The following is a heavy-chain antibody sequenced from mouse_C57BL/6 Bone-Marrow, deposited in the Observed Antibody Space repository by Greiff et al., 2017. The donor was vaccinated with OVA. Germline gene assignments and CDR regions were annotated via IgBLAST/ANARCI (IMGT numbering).Heavy chain of an antibody. CDR3: ARHETDFYAMDY. CDR1: GYTFTEYT. J-gene: IGHJ4*01. CDR2: FYPGSGSI. V-gene: IGHV1-62-2*01. Sequence: VVKPGASVKLSCKASGYTFTEYTIHWVKQRSGQGLEWIGWFYPGSGSIKYNEKFKDKATLTADKSSSTVYMELSRLTSEDSAVYFCARHETDFYAMDYWGQGTSVTVSS.